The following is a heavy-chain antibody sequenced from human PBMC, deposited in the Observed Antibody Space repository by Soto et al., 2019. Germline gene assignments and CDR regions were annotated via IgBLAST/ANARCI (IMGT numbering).Heavy chain of an antibody. CDR2: IIPIFGTA. J-gene: IGHJ6*02. CDR3: ARGYCSSTSCLYYYCYGMDV. CDR1: GGTFSSYA. Sequence: QVQLVQSGAEVKKPGSSVKVSCKASGGTFSSYAISWVRQAPGQGLEWMGGIIPIFGTANYAQKFQGRVTITADESTSTAYMELSSLTSEHTAVYYCARGYCSSTSCLYYYCYGMDVWGQGTTVTVSS. V-gene: IGHV1-69*01. D-gene: IGHD2-2*01.